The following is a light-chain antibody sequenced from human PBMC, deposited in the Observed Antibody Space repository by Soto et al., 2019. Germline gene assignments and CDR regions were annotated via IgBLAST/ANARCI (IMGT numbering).Light chain of an antibody. CDR3: SSYTSSTFYV. CDR1: SSEVGGYNY. Sequence: QSALTQPASVSGSPGQSITISCTGTSSEVGGYNYVSWYQQHPGKAPKLMIYEVSNRPSGVSNRCSGSKSGNTASLTISGLQAEDEADYYCSSYTSSTFYVFGTGTKLTVL. CDR2: EVS. J-gene: IGLJ1*01. V-gene: IGLV2-14*01.